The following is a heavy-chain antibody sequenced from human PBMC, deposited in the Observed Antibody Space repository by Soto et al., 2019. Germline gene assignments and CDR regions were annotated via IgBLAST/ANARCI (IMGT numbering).Heavy chain of an antibody. Sequence: SETLSLTCTVSGGSISSGGYYWGWIRQHPGKGLEWIGYIYYSGSTYYNPSLKSRVTISVDTSKNQFSLKLSSVTAADTAVYYCARGVVYYYYGMDVWGQGTTVTVSS. V-gene: IGHV4-31*03. CDR3: ARGVVYYYYGMDV. J-gene: IGHJ6*02. CDR2: IYYSGST. CDR1: GGSISSGGYY.